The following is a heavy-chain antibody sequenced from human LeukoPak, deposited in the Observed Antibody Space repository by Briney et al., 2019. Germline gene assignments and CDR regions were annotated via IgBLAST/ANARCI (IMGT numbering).Heavy chain of an antibody. CDR3: ARKSDSYYDILTGYSISDC. D-gene: IGHD3-9*01. CDR1: GSTFTGCY. J-gene: IGHJ4*02. V-gene: IGHV1-2*02. Sequence: ASVKVSCKDSGSTFTGCYMQRVRQAPGQGHEWMGWINPNSGGTNYAQKFQGRVTMTRDTSISTAYMELSRLRSDDTAVYYCARKSDSYYDILTGYSISDCWGQGTLVTVSS. CDR2: INPNSGGT.